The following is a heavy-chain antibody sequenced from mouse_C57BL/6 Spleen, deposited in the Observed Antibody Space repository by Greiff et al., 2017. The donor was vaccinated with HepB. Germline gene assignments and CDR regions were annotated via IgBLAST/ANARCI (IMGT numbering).Heavy chain of an antibody. J-gene: IGHJ4*01. V-gene: IGHV1-4*01. Sequence: VQLKQSGAELARPGASVKMSCKASGYTFTSYTMHWVKQRPGPGLEWIGYINPSSGYTKYNQKFKDKATLTADKSSSTAYMQLSSLTSEDSAVYYCARDYGSRYDAMDYWGQGTSVTVSS. CDR2: INPSSGYT. D-gene: IGHD1-1*01. CDR3: ARDYGSRYDAMDY. CDR1: GYTFTSYT.